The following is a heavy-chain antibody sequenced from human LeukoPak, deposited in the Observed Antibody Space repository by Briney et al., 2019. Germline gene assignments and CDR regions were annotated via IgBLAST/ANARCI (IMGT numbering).Heavy chain of an antibody. Sequence: PSETLSLTCTVSGGSISSSSYYWGWLRQPPGKGLEWIGSIYYSGSTYYNPSLKSRVTISVDTSKNQFSLKLSSVTAADTAVYYCARPVSSGWYNYWGQGTLVTVSS. CDR3: ARPVSSGWYNY. CDR1: GGSISSSSYY. V-gene: IGHV4-39*01. D-gene: IGHD6-19*01. CDR2: IYYSGST. J-gene: IGHJ4*02.